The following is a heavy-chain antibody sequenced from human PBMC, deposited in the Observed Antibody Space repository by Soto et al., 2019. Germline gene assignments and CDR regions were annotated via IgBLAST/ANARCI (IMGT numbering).Heavy chain of an antibody. CDR3: AKDLYYYDSSLDDY. D-gene: IGHD3-22*01. Sequence: QVHLAESGGGVVQHGRSLRLSCAGSGFTFSSYAMHWVRQAPGKGLEWVAVISNDGSYKYYADSLKGRFIISRDNSKNTLYLQMKSLRAEDTAVYYCAKDLYYYDSSLDDYWGQGTLVSVSS. CDR2: ISNDGSYK. CDR1: GFTFSSYA. V-gene: IGHV3-30*18. J-gene: IGHJ4*02.